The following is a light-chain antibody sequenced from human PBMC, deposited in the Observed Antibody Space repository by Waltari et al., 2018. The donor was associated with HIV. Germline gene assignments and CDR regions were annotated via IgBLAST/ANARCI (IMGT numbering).Light chain of an antibody. CDR3: CSYTAIHTLI. CDR2: GVY. Sequence: QSALTQPASVSGSPGQSITISCAGTTSDTGIFDSVSWYQQHPGRAPHLLIFGVYSRPSGVSSLFSGSKSGNTASLTISGRQAEDEANYYCCSYTAIHTLIFGGGTKLTVL. V-gene: IGLV2-14*01. J-gene: IGLJ2*01. CDR1: TSDTGIFDS.